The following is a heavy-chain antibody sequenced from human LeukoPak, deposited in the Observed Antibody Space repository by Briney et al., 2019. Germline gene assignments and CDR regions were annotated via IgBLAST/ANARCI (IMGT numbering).Heavy chain of an antibody. Sequence: ASVKVSCKASGYTFTSYDINWVRQATGQGLEWMGWISAYNGNTNYAQKLQGRVTMTTDTSTSTAYMELRSLRSDDTAVYYCARDQRIAAAGTGDYWGQGTLVTVSS. D-gene: IGHD6-13*01. CDR3: ARDQRIAAAGTGDY. J-gene: IGHJ4*02. CDR2: ISAYNGNT. CDR1: GYTFTSYD. V-gene: IGHV1-18*01.